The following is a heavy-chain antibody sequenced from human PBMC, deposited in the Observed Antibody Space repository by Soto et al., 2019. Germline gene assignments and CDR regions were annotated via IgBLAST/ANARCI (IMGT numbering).Heavy chain of an antibody. J-gene: IGHJ4*02. CDR2: IKSKTDGETT. Sequence: EVQLVESGGGLIKPGGSLRLSCAASGFTFSNAWMVWVRQAPGKGLEWIGLIKSKTDGETTAYAAPVKGRFTISRDDSTTTVYLQMDSLKAEDTGVYYCPTEEIVSAGIYFDYWGQGTLVTVSS. D-gene: IGHD2-2*01. V-gene: IGHV3-15*01. CDR1: GFTFSNAW. CDR3: PTEEIVSAGIYFDY.